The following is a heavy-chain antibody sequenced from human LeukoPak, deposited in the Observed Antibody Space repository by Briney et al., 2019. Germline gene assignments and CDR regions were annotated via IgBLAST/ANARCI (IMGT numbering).Heavy chain of an antibody. CDR2: INYSGST. V-gene: IGHV4-59*01. CDR3: AREGTAGTNLNWFDP. Sequence: SETLSLTCTVSGGSISSYWWSWIRQPPGKGLEWIGYINYSGSTNYNPSLKSRVTISVDTSKNQFSLKLSSVTAADTAVYYCAREGTAGTNLNWFDPWGQGTLVTVSS. CDR1: GGSISSYW. J-gene: IGHJ5*02. D-gene: IGHD1-1*01.